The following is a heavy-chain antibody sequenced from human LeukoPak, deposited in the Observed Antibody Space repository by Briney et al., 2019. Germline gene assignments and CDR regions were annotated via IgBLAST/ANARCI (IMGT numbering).Heavy chain of an antibody. J-gene: IGHJ6*02. Sequence: GGSLRLSCEASGFTFSTYWMKWVRQAPGKGLEWVSAISGSGGSTYYADSVKGRFTISRDNSKNTLYLQMNSLRAEDTAVYYCAKTYYYDSSGYVYYYYGMDVWGQGTTVTVSS. V-gene: IGHV3-23*01. CDR3: AKTYYYDSSGYVYYYYGMDV. D-gene: IGHD3-22*01. CDR2: ISGSGGST. CDR1: GFTFSTYW.